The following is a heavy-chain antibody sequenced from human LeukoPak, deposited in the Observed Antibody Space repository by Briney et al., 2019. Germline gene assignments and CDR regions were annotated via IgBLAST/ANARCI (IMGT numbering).Heavy chain of an antibody. V-gene: IGHV4-4*07. CDR1: GGSMNTYY. D-gene: IGHD3-10*01. J-gene: IGHJ4*02. Sequence: SETLSLTCTVSGGSMNTYYWTWIRQTAGGALEWIGQVHNSVGTTYNPSLRSRVSLSLDTSKNHFSLRLASVTAADTAVYFCARASLRGLWVDYWGQGTLVTVSS. CDR3: ARASLRGLWVDY. CDR2: VHNSVGT.